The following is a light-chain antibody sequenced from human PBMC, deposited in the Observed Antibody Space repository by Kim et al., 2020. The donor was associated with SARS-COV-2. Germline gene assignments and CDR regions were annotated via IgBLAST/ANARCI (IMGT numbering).Light chain of an antibody. CDR1: QGITNY. J-gene: IGKJ4*02. Sequence: DIQMTQSPSSLSASVGDRVAITCRASQGITNYLAWYQQKPRKAPTLLIFSASTLQSGVPSRFSGSGSGTDFILTISSLQPEDVATYYCQQYNSVPLTFGGGTKVYIK. V-gene: IGKV1-27*01. CDR2: SAS. CDR3: QQYNSVPLT.